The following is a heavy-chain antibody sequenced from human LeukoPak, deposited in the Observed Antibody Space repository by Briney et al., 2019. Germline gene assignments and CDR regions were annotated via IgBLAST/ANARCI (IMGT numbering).Heavy chain of an antibody. Sequence: PSETLSLTCTVSGGSISSSSYYWGWIRQPPGKGLEWIGSIYYSGSTNYNPSLKSRVTMSVDTSKNQFSLKLSSVTAADTAVYYCARDQYYYGSENAFDIWGQGTMVTVSS. J-gene: IGHJ3*02. CDR1: GGSISSSSYY. CDR2: IYYSGST. V-gene: IGHV4-39*07. CDR3: ARDQYYYGSENAFDI. D-gene: IGHD3-10*01.